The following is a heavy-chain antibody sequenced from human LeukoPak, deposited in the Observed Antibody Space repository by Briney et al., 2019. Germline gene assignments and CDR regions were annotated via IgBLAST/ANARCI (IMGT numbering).Heavy chain of an antibody. V-gene: IGHV3-23*01. J-gene: IGHJ4*02. CDR3: AKEGPDMSSSHFDY. D-gene: IGHD5/OR15-5a*01. CDR2: IRPNGDAT. CDR1: GFTFSTYA. Sequence: GGSLRLSCAATGFTFSTYAMTWVRQAPGTGLEWVSAIRPNGDATYYADSVKGRFTISRDNSKNAVFLQMNSLRAEDTAVYYCAKEGPDMSSSHFDYWGRGVLVAVSS.